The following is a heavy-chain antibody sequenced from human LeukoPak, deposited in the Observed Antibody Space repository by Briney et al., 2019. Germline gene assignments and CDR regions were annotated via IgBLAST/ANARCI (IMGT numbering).Heavy chain of an antibody. Sequence: SETLSLTCTVSGGSVSSGCYYWSWIRQPPGKGLEWIGYIYYSGSTNYNPSLKSRVTISVDTSKNQFSLKLSSVTAAHTAVYYCATGPTGYLHFDYWGQGTLVTVSS. CDR2: IYYSGST. D-gene: IGHD3-9*01. V-gene: IGHV4-61*01. CDR1: GGSVSSGCYY. J-gene: IGHJ4*02. CDR3: ATGPTGYLHFDY.